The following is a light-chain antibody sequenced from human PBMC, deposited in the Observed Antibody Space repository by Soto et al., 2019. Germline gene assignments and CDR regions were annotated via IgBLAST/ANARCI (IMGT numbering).Light chain of an antibody. CDR1: SSNIGAGYD. CDR2: GNS. Sequence: QSVLTQPPSVSGAPGQRVTISCTGSSSNIGAGYDVHWYQQLPGTAPKLLIYGNSNRPSGVPDRFSGSKSGTSASLAITGLQAEDEADYYCQSYDSSLSGPRDFGTGTKLTVL. CDR3: QSYDSSLSGPRD. V-gene: IGLV1-40*01. J-gene: IGLJ1*01.